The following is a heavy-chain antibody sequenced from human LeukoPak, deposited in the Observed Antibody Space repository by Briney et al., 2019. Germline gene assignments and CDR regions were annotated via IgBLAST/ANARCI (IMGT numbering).Heavy chain of an antibody. Sequence: SETLSLTCTVSGGSISSSSYYWGWIRQPPGKGLEWIGSIYYSGSTYYNPSLKSRVTISVDTSKNHFSLKLSSVTAADTAVYYCARDKGDYDYGEYGPRFFQEWGQGTLVTVSS. CDR1: GGSISSSSYY. CDR3: ARDKGDYDYGEYGPRFFQE. V-gene: IGHV4-39*07. J-gene: IGHJ1*01. CDR2: IYYSGST. D-gene: IGHD4-17*01.